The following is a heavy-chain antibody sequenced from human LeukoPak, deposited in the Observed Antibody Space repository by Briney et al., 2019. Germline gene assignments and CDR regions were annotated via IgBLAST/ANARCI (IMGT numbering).Heavy chain of an antibody. CDR3: ARGGSPPPDYDSSGYPLCDY. Sequence: GASVKVSCKASGYTFTSYGISWVRQAPGQGLEWMGWISAYNGNTNYAQKLQGRVTMTTDTSTSTAYMELRSLRSDDTAVYYCARGGSPPPDYDSSGYPLCDYWGQGTLVTVSS. CDR1: GYTFTSYG. V-gene: IGHV1-18*01. J-gene: IGHJ4*02. CDR2: ISAYNGNT. D-gene: IGHD3-22*01.